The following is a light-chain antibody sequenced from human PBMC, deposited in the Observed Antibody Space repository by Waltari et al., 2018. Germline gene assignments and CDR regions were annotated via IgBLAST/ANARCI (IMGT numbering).Light chain of an antibody. CDR2: DAS. Sequence: EIVLTQSLGTLSLSPGERATLSCRATQPVSSTYLAWYQQKPGQAPRLLIYDASSRATGIPDMFSGSGSGTDFTLIISRLEPEDFAVYYCQHYGSSTWTFGQGTKVEIK. V-gene: IGKV3-20*01. CDR1: QPVSSTY. CDR3: QHYGSSTWT. J-gene: IGKJ1*01.